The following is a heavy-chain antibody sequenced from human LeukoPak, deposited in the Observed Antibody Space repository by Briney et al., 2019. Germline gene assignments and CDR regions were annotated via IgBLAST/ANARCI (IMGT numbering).Heavy chain of an antibody. CDR2: INTDGSIK. D-gene: IGHD6-19*01. CDR3: ARAQSGYSSGY. Sequence: GGSLRLSCAGSGFTFGSFWMHWVRQAPGKGLVWVSRINTDGSIKDYADSVKGRFTISRDNGKNTVDLQMNSLRADDTAVYYCARAQSGYSSGYWGQGTLVTVSS. CDR1: GFTFGSFW. J-gene: IGHJ4*02. V-gene: IGHV3-74*01.